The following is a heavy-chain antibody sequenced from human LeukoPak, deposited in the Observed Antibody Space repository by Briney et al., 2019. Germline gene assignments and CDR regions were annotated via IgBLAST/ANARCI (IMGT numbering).Heavy chain of an antibody. J-gene: IGHJ4*02. CDR3: ATHFWSGYGYFDY. CDR2: IYTSGST. CDR1: GGSISSYY. V-gene: IGHV4-4*07. Sequence: HPSETLSLTCTVSGGSISSYYWSWLRQPAGKGLEWIGRIYTSGSTNYNPSLKSRVTMSVDTSKNQFSLKLSSVTAADTAVYYCATHFWSGYGYFDYWGQGALVTVSS. D-gene: IGHD3-3*02.